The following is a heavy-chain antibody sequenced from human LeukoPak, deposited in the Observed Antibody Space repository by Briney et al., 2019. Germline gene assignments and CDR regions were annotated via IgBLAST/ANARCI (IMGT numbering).Heavy chain of an antibody. Sequence: PGGSLRLSCVISGSFVSSNYMNWVRQAPGRGLEWVSILYANDNTYYADSVKGRFTISRDTSKTSSKTTLYLNMNSLRAEDTAVYYCAKSVEHSNYRKFHDWGQGTLVTVSS. D-gene: IGHD4-11*01. V-gene: IGHV3-53*01. J-gene: IGHJ4*02. CDR1: GSFVSSNY. CDR2: LYANDNT. CDR3: AKSVEHSNYRKFHD.